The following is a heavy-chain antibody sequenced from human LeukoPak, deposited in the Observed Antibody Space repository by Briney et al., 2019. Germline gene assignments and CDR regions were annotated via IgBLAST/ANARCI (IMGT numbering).Heavy chain of an antibody. D-gene: IGHD7-27*01. Sequence: GGSLRLSCAASGFTFSSYEMNWVRQAPGKGLDWVSYISSSGSTIYYADSVKGRFTICRDNAKNSLYLQMNSLRAEDTAVYYCARGRTGRYDAFDIWGQGTLVTVSS. V-gene: IGHV3-48*03. J-gene: IGHJ3*02. CDR3: ARGRTGRYDAFDI. CDR1: GFTFSSYE. CDR2: ISSSGSTI.